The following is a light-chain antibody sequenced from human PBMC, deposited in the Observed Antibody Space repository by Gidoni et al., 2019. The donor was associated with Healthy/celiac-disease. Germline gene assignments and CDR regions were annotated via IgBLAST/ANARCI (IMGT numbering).Light chain of an antibody. CDR2: EVS. V-gene: IGLV2-8*01. CDR3: ISYAGSNNVI. J-gene: IGLJ2*01. CDR1: SSDDGGYNY. Sequence: QSALTQPPSASGSPGQSVTLSCTGTSSDDGGYNYVAWYQQHPGKAAQLMIYEVSKRPQGVPERFSGSKSCNSASLTVSGLQAEDMADCDRISYAGSNNVIYGGGTKLTVL.